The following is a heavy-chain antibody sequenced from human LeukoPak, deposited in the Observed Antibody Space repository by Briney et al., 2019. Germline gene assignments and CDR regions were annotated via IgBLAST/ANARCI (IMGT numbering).Heavy chain of an antibody. Sequence: GASVKVSCKASGYTFTGYYIHWVRQAPGQELEWMGWINPNSGGTNYAQKFQGRVTMTRDTSISTAYMELSRLRSDDTAVYYCARSLLVGASFSDAFDIWGQGTMVTVSS. V-gene: IGHV1-2*02. D-gene: IGHD1-26*01. CDR1: GYTFTGYY. CDR2: INPNSGGT. CDR3: ARSLLVGASFSDAFDI. J-gene: IGHJ3*02.